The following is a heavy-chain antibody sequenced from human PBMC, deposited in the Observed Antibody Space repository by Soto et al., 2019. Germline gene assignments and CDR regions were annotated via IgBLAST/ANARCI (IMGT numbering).Heavy chain of an antibody. D-gene: IGHD4-17*01. V-gene: IGHV3-66*01. CDR1: GFTVSSNS. CDR2: IYSDGFT. J-gene: IGHJ4*02. CDR3: ASRRDPYGAYDY. Sequence: EVQLVVSGGGLVQPGGSLRLSCVVSGFTVSSNSMSWVRQAPRKGLEWVSMIYSDGFTHYGDSVKGRFTISRDSSRNTLYLQTSSLRPDDTAVYYCASRRDPYGAYDYWGQGTLVTVSS.